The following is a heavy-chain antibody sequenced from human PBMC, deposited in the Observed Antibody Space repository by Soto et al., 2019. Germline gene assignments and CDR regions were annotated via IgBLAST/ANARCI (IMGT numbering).Heavy chain of an antibody. Sequence: GGSLRLSCAASGFTFSSYGMHWVRQAPGKGLEWAAVIWYDGSNKYYADSVKGRFTISRDNSKNTLYLQMNSLRAEDTAVYYCARATYYYDSSGLSAYGMDVWGQGTTVTVSS. V-gene: IGHV3-33*01. D-gene: IGHD3-22*01. CDR2: IWYDGSNK. CDR1: GFTFSSYG. J-gene: IGHJ6*02. CDR3: ARATYYYDSSGLSAYGMDV.